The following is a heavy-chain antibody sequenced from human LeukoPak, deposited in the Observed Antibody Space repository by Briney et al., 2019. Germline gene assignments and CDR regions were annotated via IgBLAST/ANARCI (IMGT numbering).Heavy chain of an antibody. J-gene: IGHJ3*02. Sequence: PGGSLRLSCAASGFTFSSYSMNWVRQAPGKGLEWVSSISSSSSYIYYADSVKGRFTISRDNAKNSLYLQMNSLRAEDTAVYYCARAQGGSSIAARYAFDIWGQGTMVTVSS. CDR2: ISSSSSYI. CDR1: GFTFSSYS. CDR3: ARAQGGSSIAARYAFDI. V-gene: IGHV3-21*04. D-gene: IGHD6-6*01.